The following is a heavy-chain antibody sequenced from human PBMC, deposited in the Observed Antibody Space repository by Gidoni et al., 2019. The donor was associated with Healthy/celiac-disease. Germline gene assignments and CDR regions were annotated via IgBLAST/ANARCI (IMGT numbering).Heavy chain of an antibody. J-gene: IGHJ4*02. CDR1: GYTFTSYG. D-gene: IGHD3-22*01. Sequence: QVQLVQSGAEVKKPGASGKVSCKASGYTFTSYGISWVRQAPGQGLEWMGWISAYNGNTNYAQKLQGRVTMTTDISTSTAYMELRSLRSDDTAVYYCARDSGSLDYYDSSADYWGQGTLVTVSS. CDR2: ISAYNGNT. CDR3: ARDSGSLDYYDSSADY. V-gene: IGHV1-18*01.